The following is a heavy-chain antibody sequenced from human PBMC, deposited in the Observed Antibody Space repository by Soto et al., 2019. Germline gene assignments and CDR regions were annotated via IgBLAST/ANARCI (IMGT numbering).Heavy chain of an antibody. Sequence: PGESLKISCKGSGYSFAGYWITWVRQKPGKGLEWMGRIDPSDSQTYYSPSFRGHVTISVTKSITTVFLQWSSLRASDTAMYYCARQIYDSDTGPNFQYYFDSWGQGTRSPSPQ. V-gene: IGHV5-10-1*01. CDR2: IDPSDSQT. J-gene: IGHJ4*02. D-gene: IGHD3-22*01. CDR1: GYSFAGYW. CDR3: ARQIYDSDTGPNFQYYFDS.